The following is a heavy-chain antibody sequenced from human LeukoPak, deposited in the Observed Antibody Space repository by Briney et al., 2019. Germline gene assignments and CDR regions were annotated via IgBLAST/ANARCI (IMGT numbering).Heavy chain of an antibody. D-gene: IGHD4-11*01. CDR2: ISWDGGST. V-gene: IGHV3-43*01. Sequence: GGSLRLSCAASGFTFDDYTMHWVRQAPGKGLEWVSLISWDGGSTYYADSVKGRFTISRDNSKNSLYLQMNSLRTEDTALYYCAKDGAVATPGYFQHWGQGTLVTVSS. CDR1: GFTFDDYT. CDR3: AKDGAVATPGYFQH. J-gene: IGHJ1*01.